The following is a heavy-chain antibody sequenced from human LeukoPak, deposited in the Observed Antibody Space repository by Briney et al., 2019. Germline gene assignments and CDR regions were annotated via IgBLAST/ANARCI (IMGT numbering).Heavy chain of an antibody. CDR3: AREKITTDRHFDY. D-gene: IGHD1/OR15-1a*01. CDR1: GGSISSGSYY. Sequence: SETLSLTCTVSGGSISSGSYYWSWIRQPAGKGLEWIGRIYTSGSTNYNPSLKSRVTISVDTSKNQFSLKLSSVTAADTAVYYCAREKITTDRHFDYWGQGTLVTVSS. CDR2: IYTSGST. V-gene: IGHV4-61*02. J-gene: IGHJ4*02.